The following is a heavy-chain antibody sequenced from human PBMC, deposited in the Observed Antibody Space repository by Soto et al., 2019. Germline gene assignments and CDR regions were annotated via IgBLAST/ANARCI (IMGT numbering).Heavy chain of an antibody. J-gene: IGHJ4*02. CDR2: IDWDDDK. CDR1: GFSLSTSGMR. D-gene: IGHD3-22*01. CDR3: ARSDSSGYLDY. V-gene: IGHV2-70*04. Sequence: GSGPTLVNPTQTLTVTCTFSGFSLSTSGMRVSWIRQPPGKALEWLARIDWDDDKFYRTSLKTRLTISKDTSKNQVVLTMTNMDPVDTATYYCARSDSSGYLDYWGQGTLVTVSS.